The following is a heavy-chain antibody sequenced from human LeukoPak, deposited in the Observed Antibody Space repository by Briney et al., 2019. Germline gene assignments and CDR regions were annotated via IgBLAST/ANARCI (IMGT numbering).Heavy chain of an antibody. CDR2: ISYDGSNK. V-gene: IGHV3-30-3*01. J-gene: IGHJ4*02. D-gene: IGHD6-13*01. CDR1: GFTFSSYA. Sequence: GGSLRLSCAASGFTFSSYAMHWVRQAPGKGLEWVAVISYDGSNKYYADSVKGRFTISRDNSKNTLYLQMNSLRAEDTAVYYCAREEYSSSWLFDYWGQGTLATVSS. CDR3: AREEYSSSWLFDY.